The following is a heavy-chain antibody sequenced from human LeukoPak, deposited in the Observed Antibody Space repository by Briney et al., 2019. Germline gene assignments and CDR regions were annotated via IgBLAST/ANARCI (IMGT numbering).Heavy chain of an antibody. J-gene: IGHJ4*02. CDR3: AKAVGAYFPPLDY. CDR2: ISWNSGSI. V-gene: IGHV3-9*01. CDR1: GFTFDDYA. D-gene: IGHD1-26*01. Sequence: GGSLRLSCAASGFTFDDYAMHWVRQAPGKGLEWGSGISWNSGSIGYADSVKGRFTISRDNAKNSLYLQMNSLRAEDTALYYCAKAVGAYFPPLDYWGQGTLVTVSS.